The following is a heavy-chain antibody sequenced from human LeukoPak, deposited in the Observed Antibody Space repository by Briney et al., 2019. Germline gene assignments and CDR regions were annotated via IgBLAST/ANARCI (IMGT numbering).Heavy chain of an antibody. CDR1: GFTFSGYG. D-gene: IGHD6-6*01. J-gene: IGHJ2*01. V-gene: IGHV3-30*02. Sequence: GGSLRPSCAASGFTFSGYGMHWVRQAPGKGLEWVAFIRYDGSNKYYADSVKGRFTISRDNSKNTLYLQMNSLRAEDTAVYYCAKTYSSSSYWYFDLWGRGTLVTVSS. CDR3: AKTYSSSSYWYFDL. CDR2: IRYDGSNK.